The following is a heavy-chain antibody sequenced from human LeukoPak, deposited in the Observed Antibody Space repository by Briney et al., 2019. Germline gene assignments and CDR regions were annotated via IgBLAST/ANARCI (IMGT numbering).Heavy chain of an antibody. CDR2: IYHSGST. CDR1: GGSISSGGYS. V-gene: IGHV4-30-2*01. D-gene: IGHD2-15*01. J-gene: IGHJ2*01. Sequence: PSETLSLTCAVSGGSISSGGYSWSWIRQPPGKGLEWIGYIYHSGSTYYNPSLKSRVTISVDRSKNQFSLKLSSVTAADTAVYYCARGRYCSGGSCYSDNWYFDLWGRGTLVTVSS. CDR3: ARGRYCSGGSCYSDNWYFDL.